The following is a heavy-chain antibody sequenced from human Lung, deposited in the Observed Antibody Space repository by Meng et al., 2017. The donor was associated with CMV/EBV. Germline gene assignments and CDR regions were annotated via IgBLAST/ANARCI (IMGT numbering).Heavy chain of an antibody. J-gene: IGHJ4*02. V-gene: IGHV4-4*02. CDR1: GGSSSSSNW. D-gene: IGHD6-19*01. CDR2: IYRSGST. Sequence: LHDSGPGLLQPSGTLSLPLPVSGGSSSSSNWWSWARQPPGKGLEWIGEIYRSGSTNYNPSLKSRVTISVDKSKNQFSLKLSSVTAADTAVYYCASFPPPGKQWLVTDYWGQGTLVTVSS. CDR3: ASFPPPGKQWLVTDY.